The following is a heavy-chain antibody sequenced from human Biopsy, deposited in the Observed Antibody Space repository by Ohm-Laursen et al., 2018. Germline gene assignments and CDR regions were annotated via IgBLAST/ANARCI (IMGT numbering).Heavy chain of an antibody. D-gene: IGHD3-10*01. V-gene: IGHV1-2*02. Sequence: SVKVSCKASGGTLITYAISWVRQAPGQGLEWMGWVNPNSGATNYAQKFQGRVTMTSDTSISTAYIELRRLISDDTAVYFCARDRMVTIITLVRADTFDIWGQGTLVSVS. CDR3: ARDRMVTIITLVRADTFDI. CDR2: VNPNSGAT. CDR1: GGTLITYA. J-gene: IGHJ3*02.